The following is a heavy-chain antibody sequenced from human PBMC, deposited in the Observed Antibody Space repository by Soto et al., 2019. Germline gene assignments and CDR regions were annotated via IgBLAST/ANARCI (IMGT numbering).Heavy chain of an antibody. Sequence: KASETLSLTCAVSGYSISSGYYWGWIRQPPGKGLEWIGSIYHSGSTYYNPSLKSRVTISVDTSKNQFSLKLSSVTAADTAVYYCARTLGADTAMDYWGQGTLVTVSS. CDR3: ARTLGADTAMDY. CDR1: GYSISSGYY. CDR2: IYHSGST. D-gene: IGHD5-18*01. V-gene: IGHV4-38-2*01. J-gene: IGHJ4*02.